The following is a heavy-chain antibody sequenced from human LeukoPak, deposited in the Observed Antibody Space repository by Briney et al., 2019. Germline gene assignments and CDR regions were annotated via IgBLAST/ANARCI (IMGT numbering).Heavy chain of an antibody. CDR3: AADSDSRVRLGELSSDLEAFDI. J-gene: IGHJ3*02. Sequence: GGSLRLSCAASGFTFSNYGMHWVRQAPGKGLEWVAVISYDGSNKYYADSVKGRFTISRDNSKNTLYLQMNSLRAEDTAVYYCAADSDSRVRLGELSSDLEAFDIWGQGTLVTVSS. CDR2: ISYDGSNK. V-gene: IGHV3-30*03. CDR1: GFTFSNYG. D-gene: IGHD3-16*02.